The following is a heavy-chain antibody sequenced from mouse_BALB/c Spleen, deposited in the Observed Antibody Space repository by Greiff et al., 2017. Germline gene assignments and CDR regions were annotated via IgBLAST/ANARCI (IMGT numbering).Heavy chain of an antibody. Sequence: EVQVVESGPGLVKPSQSLSLTCSVTGYSITSVYYWNWIRQFPGNKLEWMGYISYDGSNNYNPSLKNRISITRDTSKNQFFLKLNSVTTEDTATYYCVRYYEFAYWGQGTLVTVSA. D-gene: IGHD1-1*01. CDR3: VRYYEFAY. V-gene: IGHV3-6*02. CDR2: ISYDGSN. J-gene: IGHJ3*01. CDR1: GYSITSVYY.